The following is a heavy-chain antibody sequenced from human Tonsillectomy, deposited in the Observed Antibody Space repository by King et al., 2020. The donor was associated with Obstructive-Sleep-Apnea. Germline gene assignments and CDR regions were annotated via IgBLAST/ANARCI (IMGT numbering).Heavy chain of an antibody. D-gene: IGHD5-12*01. J-gene: IGHJ4*02. CDR2: IVPKIVIA. V-gene: IGHV1-69*04. Sequence: QLVQSGADVKKPGLSVKVSCKSSGGAFNRYAMSWVRQAPGQGLEGMGGIVPKIVIANYAQKFVGRVTITADISTSTAYMEVSSLRSDDTATYYCARGYSGYIFDSWGQGTLVTVSS. CDR3: ARGYSGYIFDS. CDR1: GGAFNRYA.